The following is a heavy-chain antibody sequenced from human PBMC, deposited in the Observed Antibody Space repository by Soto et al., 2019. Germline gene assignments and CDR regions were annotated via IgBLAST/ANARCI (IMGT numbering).Heavy chain of an antibody. V-gene: IGHV3-74*01. Sequence: EVQMVESGGGLVQPGGSLRLSCAASGFTFSSDWMHWVRQAPGKGLVWISRIDMDGSSTSYADSVKGRFTVSRDNAENTLYLQMNSLRAEDTAVYYCVRDRPGSQQYFDYWGQGILVTVSS. CDR3: VRDRPGSQQYFDY. J-gene: IGHJ4*02. CDR1: GFTFSSDW. CDR2: IDMDGSST. D-gene: IGHD3-10*01.